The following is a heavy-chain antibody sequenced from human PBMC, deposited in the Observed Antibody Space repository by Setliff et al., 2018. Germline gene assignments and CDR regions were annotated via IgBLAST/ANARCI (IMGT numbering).Heavy chain of an antibody. V-gene: IGHV1-69*02. CDR3: SRPPPPPNYFDIGALDS. CDR2: IIPVLDIT. CDR1: GGPLNSYS. J-gene: IGHJ4*02. Sequence: SVKVSCKASGGPLNSYSFSWVRQAPGQGLEWMGRIIPVLDITRYSQKFQGRVTITADKSTGIIYMELTSLRSDDTAVYYCSRPPPPPNYFDIGALDSWGQGTLVTVSS. D-gene: IGHD3-22*01.